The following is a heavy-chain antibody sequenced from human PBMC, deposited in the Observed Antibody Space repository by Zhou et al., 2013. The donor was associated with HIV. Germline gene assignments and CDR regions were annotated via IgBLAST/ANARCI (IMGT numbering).Heavy chain of an antibody. CDR2: ISANTGNT. V-gene: IGHV1-18*01. J-gene: IGHJ4*02. D-gene: IGHD3-10*01. CDR3: ARGDFDGPGVYYLGHFDS. Sequence: QVQLVQSGAEVKEPGASVKVSCKASGHTSSTFGINWVRQAAGQGLEWLGWISANTGNTNYAQSLQNRLTMTTDTSTDTAYIELRSLRSDDTAIYYCARGDFDGPGVYYLGHFDSWGQGTLVTVSS. CDR1: GHTSSTFG.